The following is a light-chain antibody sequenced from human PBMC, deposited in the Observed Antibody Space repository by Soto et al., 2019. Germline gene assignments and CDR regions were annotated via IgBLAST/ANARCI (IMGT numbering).Light chain of an antibody. CDR2: DVS. CDR1: SSDIGGYNY. V-gene: IGLV2-14*03. J-gene: IGLJ2*01. Sequence: QSALTQPASVSGSPGQSITISCTGTSSDIGGYNYVSWYQQHPGKAPKLMIYDVSDRPSGVSNRFSGSKSGNTASLTISGLQAEDEADDYCRSYASSNTVLFGGGTKLTVL. CDR3: RSYASSNTVL.